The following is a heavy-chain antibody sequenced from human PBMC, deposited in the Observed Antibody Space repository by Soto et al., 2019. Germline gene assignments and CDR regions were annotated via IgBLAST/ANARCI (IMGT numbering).Heavy chain of an antibody. CDR1: GGSFSGYY. Sequence: PSETLSLTCAVYGGSFSGYYWSWIRQPPGKGLEWIGEINHSGSTNYNPSLKSRVTISVDTSKNQFSLKLSSVTAADTAVYYCARHEASDIVAEYYYMDVWGKGTTVTVSS. J-gene: IGHJ6*03. CDR3: ARHEASDIVAEYYYMDV. CDR2: INHSGST. D-gene: IGHD2-15*01. V-gene: IGHV4-34*01.